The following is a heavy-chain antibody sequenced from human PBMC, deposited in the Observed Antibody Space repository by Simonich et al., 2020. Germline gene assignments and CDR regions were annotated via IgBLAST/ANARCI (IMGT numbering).Heavy chain of an antibody. CDR3: ARELMNAFDI. Sequence: QVQLVQSGAEVKKPGASVKVSCKASGYTFTGYYMHWVRQAPGQGLAWRGWINPNSGGTNNAQKLQGRVTMTRDTSISTAYMELSRLRSDDTAVYYCARELMNAFDIWGQGTMVTVSS. V-gene: IGHV1-2*02. D-gene: IGHD2-8*01. CDR1: GYTFTGYY. J-gene: IGHJ3*02. CDR2: INPNSGGT.